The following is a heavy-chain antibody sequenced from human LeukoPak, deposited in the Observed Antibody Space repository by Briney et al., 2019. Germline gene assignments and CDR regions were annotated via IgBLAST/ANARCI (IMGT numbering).Heavy chain of an antibody. D-gene: IGHD1-1*01. V-gene: IGHV3-30*03. CDR1: RFTFSNYG. J-gene: IGHJ6*02. CDR2: ISYDGSNK. CDR3: ARGPKYSDNWYGLDV. Sequence: PGRSLRLSCAASRFTFSNYGMHWVRQAPGKGLEWVAIISYDGSNKYYADSVKGRFTISRDNSKNTLYLQMNSLRAEDTAVYYCARGPKYSDNWYGLDVWGQGTTVTVS.